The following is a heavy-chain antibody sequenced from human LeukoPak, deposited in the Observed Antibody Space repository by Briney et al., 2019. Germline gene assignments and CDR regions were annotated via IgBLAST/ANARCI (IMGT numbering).Heavy chain of an antibody. J-gene: IGHJ4*02. V-gene: IGHV2-70*04. CDR1: GFSLSTSAMR. CDR3: ARTYDRSGYLFDY. D-gene: IGHD3-22*01. CDR2: IDWDDDK. Sequence: SGPALVKPTQTLTLTCTFSGFSLSTSAMRVSWIRQPPGKALEWLARIDWDDDKFYTTSLKTSLTISKDTSKNQVVLTMTNMDPVDTATYYCARTYDRSGYLFDYWGQGILVTVSS.